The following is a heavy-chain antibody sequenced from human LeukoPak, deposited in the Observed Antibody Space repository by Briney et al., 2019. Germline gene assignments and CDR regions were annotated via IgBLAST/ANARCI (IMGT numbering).Heavy chain of an antibody. V-gene: IGHV4-39*01. CDR2: IYYSGST. Sequence: PSETLSLTCTVCGGSISSSIYYWGWIRQPPGKGLEWIGSIYYSGSTYYNPSLKSRVTISVDTSKNQFSLKLSSVTAADTAVYYCARLRGSYYFDYWGQGTLVTVSS. D-gene: IGHD1-26*01. J-gene: IGHJ4*02. CDR1: GGSISSSIYY. CDR3: ARLRGSYYFDY.